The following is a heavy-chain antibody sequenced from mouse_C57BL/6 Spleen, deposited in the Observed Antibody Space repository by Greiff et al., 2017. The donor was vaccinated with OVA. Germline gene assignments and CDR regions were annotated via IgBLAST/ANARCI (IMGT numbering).Heavy chain of an antibody. V-gene: IGHV1-81*01. CDR1: GYTFTSYG. CDR3: ARLVTGTPLDY. Sequence: QVQLKESGAELARPGASVKLSCKASGYTFTSYGISWVKQRTGQGLEWIGEIYPRSGNTYYNEKFKGKATLTADKSSSTAYMELRSLTSEDSAVYFCARLVTGTPLDYWGQGTTLTVSS. CDR2: IYPRSGNT. D-gene: IGHD4-1*01. J-gene: IGHJ2*01.